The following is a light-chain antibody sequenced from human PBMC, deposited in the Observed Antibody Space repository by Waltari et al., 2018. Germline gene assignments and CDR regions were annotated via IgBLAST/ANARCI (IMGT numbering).Light chain of an antibody. J-gene: IGKJ1*01. CDR2: GAS. CDR1: QSVSGA. Sequence: EIVLTQSPATVSLSPGERATLSCRASQSVSGALAWYQQKPGQAPRLVIYGASSRASGIPGRCSGSGFGTDFSLTISRLEAEDFAVYYCQMYVKLPVTFGQGTKVEIK. V-gene: IGKV3-20*01. CDR3: QMYVKLPVT.